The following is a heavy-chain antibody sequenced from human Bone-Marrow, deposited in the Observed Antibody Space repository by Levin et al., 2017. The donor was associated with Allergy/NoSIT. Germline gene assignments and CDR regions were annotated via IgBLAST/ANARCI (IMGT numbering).Heavy chain of an antibody. CDR3: ASSQSCGGDCYSSQDY. CDR1: GFTFSSYW. CDR2: IKQDGSEK. D-gene: IGHD2-21*02. Sequence: GESLKISCAASGFTFSSYWMSWVRQAPGKGLEWVANIKQDGSEKYYVDSVKGRFTISRDNAKNSLYLQMNSLRAEDTAVYYCASSQSCGGDCYSSQDYWGQGTLVTVSS. V-gene: IGHV3-7*01. J-gene: IGHJ4*02.